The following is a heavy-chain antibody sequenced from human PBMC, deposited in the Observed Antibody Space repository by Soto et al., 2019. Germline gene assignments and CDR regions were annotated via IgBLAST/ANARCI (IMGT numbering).Heavy chain of an antibody. CDR1: GFTFSSYA. D-gene: IGHD6-13*01. Sequence: QVQLVESGGGVVQPGRSLRLSCAASGFTFSSYAMHWVHQAPGKGLEWVAVISYDGSNKYYADSVKGRFTISRDNYKNTLYLQMNSLRAEDTAVYYCARDPSIAAAGTKFDYWGQGTLVTVSS. J-gene: IGHJ4*02. V-gene: IGHV3-30-3*01. CDR2: ISYDGSNK. CDR3: ARDPSIAAAGTKFDY.